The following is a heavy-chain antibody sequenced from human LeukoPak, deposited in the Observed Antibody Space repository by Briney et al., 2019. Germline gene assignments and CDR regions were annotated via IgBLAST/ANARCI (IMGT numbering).Heavy chain of an antibody. J-gene: IGHJ1*01. CDR1: GLTLSNYW. D-gene: IGHD3-22*01. Sequence: PGGSLRLSCAASGLTLSNYWMTWVRQAPGKGLEWVANINQDGSEKNYVDSVKGRFTISRDNAKNSLYLEMNSLRAEDMGVYYCARDSRGYPCWGQGTLVTVSS. CDR2: INQDGSEK. CDR3: ARDSRGYPC. V-gene: IGHV3-7*05.